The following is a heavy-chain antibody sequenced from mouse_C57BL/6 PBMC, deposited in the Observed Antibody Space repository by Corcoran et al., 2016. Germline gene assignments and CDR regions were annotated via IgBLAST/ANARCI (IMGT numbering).Heavy chain of an antibody. J-gene: IGHJ1*03. V-gene: IGHV1-18*01. Sequence: EVQLQQSGPELVKPGASVKIPCKASGYTFTDYNMDWVKQSHGKSLEWIGDINPNNGGTIYNQKFKGKATLTVDKSSSTAYMELRSLTSEDTAVYYCARGDYDYPYWYFDVWGTGTTVTVSS. D-gene: IGHD2-4*01. CDR3: ARGDYDYPYWYFDV. CDR1: GYTFTDYN. CDR2: INPNNGGT.